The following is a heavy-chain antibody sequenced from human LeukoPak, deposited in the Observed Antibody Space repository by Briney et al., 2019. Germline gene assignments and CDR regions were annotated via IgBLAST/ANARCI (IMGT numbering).Heavy chain of an antibody. J-gene: IGHJ4*02. V-gene: IGHV3-48*01. CDR3: ARKNTTSSEEY. CDR2: ISGSSSTI. D-gene: IGHD6-6*01. Sequence: PGGSLRLSCAASGFSFSSYSMNWVRQAPGKGLEWVSFISGSSSTIDYADSVKGRFTISRDNGKNSLFLHMNSLRAEDTAVYYCARKNTTSSEEYWVQGTLVTVSS. CDR1: GFSFSSYS.